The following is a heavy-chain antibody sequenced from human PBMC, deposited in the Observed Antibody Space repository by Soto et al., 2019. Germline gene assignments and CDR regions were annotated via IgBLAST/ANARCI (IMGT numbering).Heavy chain of an antibody. D-gene: IGHD3-22*01. CDR2: ISGRGGST. J-gene: IGHJ4*02. CDR1: GFTFSSYA. CDR3: AMITWFDGYPLDY. Sequence: EVQLLESGGGLVQPGGSLRLSCAASGFTFSSYAMSWVRQAPGKGLELVSAISGRGGSTYYADSVKGRFTISRDNSKNTRYMQMNSLRAEDTAVYYCAMITWFDGYPLDYWGQGTLVTVSS. V-gene: IGHV3-23*01.